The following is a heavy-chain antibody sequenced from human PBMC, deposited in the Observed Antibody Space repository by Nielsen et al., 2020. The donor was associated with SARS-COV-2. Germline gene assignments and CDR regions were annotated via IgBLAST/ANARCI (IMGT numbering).Heavy chain of an antibody. J-gene: IGHJ6*03. CDR2: ISGSGGST. CDR1: GFTFSSYA. D-gene: IGHD2-8*01. CDR3: ARVNGVGPYYYYYYMDV. Sequence: GGSLRLSCAASGFTFSSYAMSWVRQAPGKGLEWVSAISGSGGSTYYADSVKGRFTISRDNSKNTLYLQMNSLRAEDTAVYYCARVNGVGPYYYYYYMDVWGKGTTVTVSS. V-gene: IGHV3-23*01.